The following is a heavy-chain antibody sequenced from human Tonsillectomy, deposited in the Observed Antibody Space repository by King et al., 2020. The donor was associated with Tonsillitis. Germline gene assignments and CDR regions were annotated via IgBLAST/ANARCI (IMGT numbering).Heavy chain of an antibody. J-gene: IGHJ6*02. Sequence: VQLVESGGVVVQPGGSLRLSCAASGFTFDDYTMHWVRQAPGKGLEWVSLITWDGDNTYYTDSVKGRFTISRDNSKNSLYLQMSSLRIEDTALYYCANDAEFRGTVNMNYGMDVWGQGAAVTVSS. V-gene: IGHV3-43*01. D-gene: IGHD3-10*01. CDR1: GFTFDDYT. CDR3: ANDAEFRGTVNMNYGMDV. CDR2: ITWDGDNT.